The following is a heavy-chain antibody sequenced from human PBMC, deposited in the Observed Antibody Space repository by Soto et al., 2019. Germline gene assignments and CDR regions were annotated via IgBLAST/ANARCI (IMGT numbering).Heavy chain of an antibody. V-gene: IGHV3-23*01. CDR3: ARSEMTYNWND. CDR1: GFTFRGDA. D-gene: IGHD1-20*01. CDR2: ISGSGEMT. J-gene: IGHJ4*02. Sequence: EVQLLESGGDLVQPGGSLRLSCAASGFTFRGDAMSWVRQAPGKGLEWVSSISGSGEMTHYGDSVKGRFTISRDNAKNALYLQMESLRAEDTALYYRARSEMTYNWNDWGQGALVTVSS.